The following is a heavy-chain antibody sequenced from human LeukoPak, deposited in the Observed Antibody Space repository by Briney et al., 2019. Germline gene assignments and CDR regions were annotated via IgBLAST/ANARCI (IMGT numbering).Heavy chain of an antibody. Sequence: ASVKVSCKASGYTFTSYGISWVRQAPGQGLEWMGWISAYNGNTNYAQKLQGRVTMTTDTSTSTAYMELRSLRSDDTAVYYCARDLASSGWYPFDPWGQGTLVTVSS. CDR2: ISAYNGNT. D-gene: IGHD6-19*01. CDR1: GYTFTSYG. V-gene: IGHV1-18*01. J-gene: IGHJ5*02. CDR3: ARDLASSGWYPFDP.